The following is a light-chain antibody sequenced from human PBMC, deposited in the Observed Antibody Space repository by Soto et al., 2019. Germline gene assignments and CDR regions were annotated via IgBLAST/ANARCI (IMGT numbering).Light chain of an antibody. CDR1: STDLGGYNY. V-gene: IGLV2-8*01. CDR2: DVS. J-gene: IGLJ3*02. CDR3: CSYPGSHTWV. Sequence: QSALTQPPSASGSPGQSVTISCTGTSTDLGGYNYVSWYQQHPGKAPKVMIYDVSKRPSGVPDRFSGSKSGNTASLTISGLQDEDEADYYCCSYPGSHTWVFGGGTKLTVL.